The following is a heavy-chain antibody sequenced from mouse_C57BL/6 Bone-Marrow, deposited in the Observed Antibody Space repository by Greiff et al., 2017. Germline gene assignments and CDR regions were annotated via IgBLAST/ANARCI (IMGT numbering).Heavy chain of an antibody. CDR3: ARWGYWFDY. D-gene: IGHD2-14*01. J-gene: IGHJ2*01. Sequence: VQLQQSGAELVKPGASVKMSCKASGYTFTSYWITWVKQRPGQGLEWIGYINPGSGSTNYNEKFKSKATLTADKSSSTAYMQLSSLTSEDSAVYYYARWGYWFDYWGQGTTLTVSS. CDR2: INPGSGST. CDR1: GYTFTSYW. V-gene: IGHV1-55*01.